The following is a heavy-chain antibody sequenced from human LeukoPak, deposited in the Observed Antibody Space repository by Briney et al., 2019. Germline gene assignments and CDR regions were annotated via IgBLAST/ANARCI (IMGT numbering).Heavy chain of an antibody. CDR3: ARGAVARTDPPSSRDYYYYGMDV. Sequence: GSSVKVSCKASGGTFSSYAISWVRQAPGQGLEWMGWINPNSGGTNYAQKFQGWVTMTRDTSISTAYMELSRLRSDDTAVYYCARGAVARTDPPSSRDYYYYGMDVWGQGTTVTVSS. V-gene: IGHV1-2*04. CDR2: INPNSGGT. J-gene: IGHJ6*02. CDR1: GGTFSSYA. D-gene: IGHD2-15*01.